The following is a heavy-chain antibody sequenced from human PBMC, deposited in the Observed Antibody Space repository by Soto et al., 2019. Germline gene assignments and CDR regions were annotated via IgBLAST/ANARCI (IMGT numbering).Heavy chain of an antibody. CDR2: IYYSGST. V-gene: IGHV4-31*03. Sequence: PSETLSLTCTVSGGSISSGGYYWSWIRQHPGKGLEWIGYIYYSGSTYYNPSLKSRVTISVDTSKNQFSLKLSSVTAADTAVYYCARGDRLGGTGYPPWFDPWGQGTMVTVSS. CDR3: ARGDRLGGTGYPPWFDP. D-gene: IGHD2-15*01. CDR1: GGSISSGGYY. J-gene: IGHJ5*02.